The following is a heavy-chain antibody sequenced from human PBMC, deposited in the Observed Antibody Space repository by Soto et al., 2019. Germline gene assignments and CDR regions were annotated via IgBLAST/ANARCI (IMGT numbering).Heavy chain of an antibody. J-gene: IGHJ5*02. V-gene: IGHV4-30-4*01. CDR1: GGSISSGDYY. D-gene: IGHD3-10*01. Sequence: SETLSLTCTVSGGSISSGDYYWSWIRQPPGKGLEWIGYIYYSGSTYYNPSLKSRVTISVDTSKNQFSLKLSSVTAADTAVYYCARDITMVRGVIQDWFDPWGHGTLVTVSS. CDR2: IYYSGST. CDR3: ARDITMVRGVIQDWFDP.